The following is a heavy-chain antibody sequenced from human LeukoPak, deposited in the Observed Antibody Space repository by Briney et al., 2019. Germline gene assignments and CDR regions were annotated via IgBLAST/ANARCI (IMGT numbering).Heavy chain of an antibody. D-gene: IGHD3-3*01. CDR2: INHSGST. J-gene: IGHJ4*02. V-gene: IGHV4-34*01. CDR3: ARGAVDFWSGLNYFDY. CDR1: GGSFSGYY. Sequence: PSETLSLTCAVYGGSFSGYYWSWFRQPPGKGLEWIGEINHSGSTNYNPSLKSRVTISVDTSKNQFSLKLSSVTAADTAVYYCARGAVDFWSGLNYFDYWGQGTLVTVSS.